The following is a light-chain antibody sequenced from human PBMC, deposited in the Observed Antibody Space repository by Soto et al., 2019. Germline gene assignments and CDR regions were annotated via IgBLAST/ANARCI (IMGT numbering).Light chain of an antibody. V-gene: IGKV1-5*03. Sequence: DIQMTQSPSTLSASVGDRVTITCRASQSISSWLAWYQQKPGKAPKSLIYKASSLESGVPSRFSGSGSGTEFTLTISSLQPDDFATYYRQQYNSYPVTFCGGTKVDIK. J-gene: IGKJ4*01. CDR3: QQYNSYPVT. CDR1: QSISSW. CDR2: KAS.